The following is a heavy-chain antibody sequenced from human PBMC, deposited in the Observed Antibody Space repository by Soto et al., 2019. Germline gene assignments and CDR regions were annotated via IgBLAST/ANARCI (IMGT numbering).Heavy chain of an antibody. CDR3: AREYDFWSGYYTTDGAFDI. CDR2: INPNSGGT. J-gene: IGHJ3*02. V-gene: IGHV1-2*04. Sequence: ASVKVSCKASVYTFTGYYMHWVRQAPGQGLEWMGWINPNSGGTNYAQKFQGWVTMTRDTSISTAYMELSRLRSDDTAVYYCAREYDFWSGYYTTDGAFDIWGQGTMVTVSS. CDR1: VYTFTGYY. D-gene: IGHD3-3*01.